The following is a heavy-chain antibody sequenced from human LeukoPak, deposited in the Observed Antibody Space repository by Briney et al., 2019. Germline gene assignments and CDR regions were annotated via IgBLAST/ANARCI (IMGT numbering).Heavy chain of an antibody. CDR1: GFTFSTYA. J-gene: IGHJ3*02. CDR3: AKPARTDAFDI. Sequence: PGGSLRLSCAASGFTFSTYAMDWVRQAPGKGLEWVSYLSSSSSVIYHADSVKGRFTISRDNSKNTLYLQMNSLRAEDTAVYYCAKPARTDAFDIWGQGTMITVSS. D-gene: IGHD1-14*01. CDR2: LSSSSSVI. V-gene: IGHV3-48*01.